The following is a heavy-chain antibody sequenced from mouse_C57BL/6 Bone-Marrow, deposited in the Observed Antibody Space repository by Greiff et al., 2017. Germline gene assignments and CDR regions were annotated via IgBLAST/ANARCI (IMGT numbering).Heavy chain of an antibody. D-gene: IGHD4-1*02. CDR3: AQLGQGDFDY. J-gene: IGHJ2*01. Sequence: QVQLQQPGAELVRPGSSVKLSCKASGYTFTSYWMDWVKQRPGQGLEWIGNIYPSDSETHYNQKFKDKATLTVDKSSSTAYMQLSSLTSEDTAVYYCAQLGQGDFDYWGQGTTLTVSS. CDR1: GYTFTSYW. V-gene: IGHV1-61*01. CDR2: IYPSDSET.